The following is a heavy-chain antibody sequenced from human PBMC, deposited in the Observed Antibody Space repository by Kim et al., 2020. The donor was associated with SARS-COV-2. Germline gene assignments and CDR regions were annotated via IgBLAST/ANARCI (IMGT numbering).Heavy chain of an antibody. D-gene: IGHD6-13*01. V-gene: IGHV3-23*01. CDR3: AKGMSSSLYFFDY. CDR2: ITGSGGGR. J-gene: IGHJ4*02. CDR1: GFTFSDYA. Sequence: GGSLRLSCAASGFTFSDYAMTWVRQAPGTGLEWVSAITGSGGGRYYADSVKGRFTISRDNSKNTLYLQLNSLRAEDTALYYCAKGMSSSLYFFDYCGQGT.